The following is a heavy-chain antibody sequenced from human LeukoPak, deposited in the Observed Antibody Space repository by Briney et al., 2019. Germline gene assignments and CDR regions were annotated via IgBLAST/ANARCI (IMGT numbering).Heavy chain of an antibody. CDR3: ARGHIAAAGLEFDP. D-gene: IGHD6-13*01. CDR1: GYTFSSYD. V-gene: IGHV1-8*01. Sequence: GASVKVSCKASGYTFSSYDINWVRQATGQGLEWMGWMNPNSGNTGYAQKFQGRVTMTRNTSLSTAYMELSSLRSEDTAVYYCARGHIAAAGLEFDPWGQGTLVTLSS. CDR2: MNPNSGNT. J-gene: IGHJ5*02.